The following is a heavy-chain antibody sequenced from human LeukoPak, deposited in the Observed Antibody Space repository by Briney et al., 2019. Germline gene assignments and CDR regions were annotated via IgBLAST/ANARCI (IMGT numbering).Heavy chain of an antibody. V-gene: IGHV4-39*07. D-gene: IGHD3-3*02. CDR1: GDPISSSSYY. CDR2: IYYSGTT. J-gene: IGHJ5*02. Sequence: SETLSLTCTVSGDPISSSSYYWGWIRQSSGKGPEWIGSIYYSGTTYYNPSLKSRISISVHTSKNQFSLRVTSVTAADTAVYYCARVLARQNWFDPWGQGTLVTVSS. CDR3: ARVLARQNWFDP.